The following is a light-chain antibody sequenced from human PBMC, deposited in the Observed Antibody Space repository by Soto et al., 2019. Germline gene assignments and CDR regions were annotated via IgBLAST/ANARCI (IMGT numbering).Light chain of an antibody. V-gene: IGKV1-5*03. CDR3: QQYDISWT. CDR2: KAS. CDR1: QSISNR. J-gene: IGKJ1*01. Sequence: DIQLTQAPSTLSASVGDRVTITCRASQSISNRLAWYQQKPGKAPKLLIYKASNLESGVPARFSASGSGTEFTLSISSLQPDDFATYYCQQYDISWTFGQGTKVEIK.